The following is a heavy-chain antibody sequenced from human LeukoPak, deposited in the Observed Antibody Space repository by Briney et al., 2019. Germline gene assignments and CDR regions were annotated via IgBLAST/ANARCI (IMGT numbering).Heavy chain of an antibody. V-gene: IGHV3-7*01. CDR1: GFTFSNYY. Sequence: PGGSLRLSCAASGFTFSNYYMSWVRQAPGKGLEWVANIKHDGSEKYYVDSVKGRFTISRANAKNSLYLQMNSLRAEDTALYYCARFSLGPSAFDIWGQGTMVTVSS. D-gene: IGHD2/OR15-2a*01. CDR3: ARFSLGPSAFDI. CDR2: IKHDGSEK. J-gene: IGHJ3*02.